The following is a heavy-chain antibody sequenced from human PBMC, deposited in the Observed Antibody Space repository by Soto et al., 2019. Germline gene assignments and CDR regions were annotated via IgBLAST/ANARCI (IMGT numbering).Heavy chain of an antibody. D-gene: IGHD5-18*01. CDR2: INHSGST. CDR1: GGSFSGYY. Sequence: SETLSLTCAVYGGSFSGYYWSWIRQPPGKGLEWIGEINHSGSTNYNPSLKSRVTISVDTSKNQFSLKLSSVTAADTAVYYCARVRGYSYGYFDYWGQGTLVTVSS. J-gene: IGHJ4*02. V-gene: IGHV4-34*01. CDR3: ARVRGYSYGYFDY.